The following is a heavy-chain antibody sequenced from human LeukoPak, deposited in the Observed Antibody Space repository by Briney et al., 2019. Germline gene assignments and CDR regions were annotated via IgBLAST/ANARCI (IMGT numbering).Heavy chain of an antibody. CDR3: ASSKYNSSGYYSSFDY. V-gene: IGHV4-31*03. J-gene: IGHJ4*02. CDR2: IYYSGST. Sequence: SETLSLTCTVSGGSISSGGYYWSWIRQHPGKGLEWIGNIYYSGSTYYNPSLKSRVTISVDTSKNQFSLKLSSVTAADTAVYYCASSKYNSSGYYSSFDYWGQGTLVTVSS. D-gene: IGHD3-22*01. CDR1: GGSISSGGYY.